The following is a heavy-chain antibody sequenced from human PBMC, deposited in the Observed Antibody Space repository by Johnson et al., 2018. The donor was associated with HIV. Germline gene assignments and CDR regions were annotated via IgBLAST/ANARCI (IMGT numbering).Heavy chain of an antibody. V-gene: IGHV3-23*04. CDR1: GFTFSSYA. J-gene: IGHJ3*02. D-gene: IGHD6-13*01. CDR2: LSRSRGST. Sequence: EKLVESGGGLVQPGGSLRLSCAASGFTFSSYAMSWVRQAPGQGLAWVPALSRSRGSTYYAESVKGRFTISRDKSKNTLYLQMNSLRDEDTAVYYCAKTSRGSSWFDAFDIWGQGTMDTVSS. CDR3: AKTSRGSSWFDAFDI.